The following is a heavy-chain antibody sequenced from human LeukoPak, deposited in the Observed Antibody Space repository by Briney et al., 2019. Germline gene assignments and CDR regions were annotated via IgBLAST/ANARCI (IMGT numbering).Heavy chain of an antibody. D-gene: IGHD1-26*01. V-gene: IGHV3-33*01. CDR3: ARDGIVGATRDYYYYGMDV. CDR1: GFTFSNCG. J-gene: IGHJ6*02. Sequence: GGSLRLSCAASGFTFSNCGMHWVRQAPGNWLEWVAVIWYDGSNKYYADSVKGRFTISRDNSKNTLYLQMNSLRAEDTAVYYCARDGIVGATRDYYYYGMDVWGQGTTVTVSS. CDR2: IWYDGSNK.